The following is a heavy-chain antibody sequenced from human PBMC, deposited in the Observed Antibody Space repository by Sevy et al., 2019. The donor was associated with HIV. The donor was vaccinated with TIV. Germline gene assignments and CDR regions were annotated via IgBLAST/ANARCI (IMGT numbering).Heavy chain of an antibody. J-gene: IGHJ6*03. CDR2: IGTAGDT. V-gene: IGHV3-13*01. D-gene: IGHD6-6*01. CDR1: GFTFSSYD. Sequence: GGSLRLSCAASGFTFSSYDMHWVRQATGKGLEWVPAIGTAGDTYYPGSVKGRFTISRENAKNSLYLQMNSLRAGDTAVYYCARAQGSIAARFYYYYYMDVWGKGTTVTVSS. CDR3: ARAQGSIAARFYYYYYMDV.